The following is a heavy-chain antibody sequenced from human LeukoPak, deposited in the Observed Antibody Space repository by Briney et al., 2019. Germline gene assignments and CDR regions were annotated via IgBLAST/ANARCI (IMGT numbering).Heavy chain of an antibody. CDR3: ARVAVPGTYDY. CDR2: ITLDGIST. J-gene: IGHJ4*02. CDR1: GFPFRSYA. V-gene: IGHV3-64*01. Sequence: GGSLRLSCAASGFPFRSYAMHWVRQAPGKGLEYVSAITLDGISTYYANSVKGRFTISRDNSKNTLYLQMGSLRAEDMAVYYCARVAVPGTYDYWGQGTLVTVSS. D-gene: IGHD6-19*01.